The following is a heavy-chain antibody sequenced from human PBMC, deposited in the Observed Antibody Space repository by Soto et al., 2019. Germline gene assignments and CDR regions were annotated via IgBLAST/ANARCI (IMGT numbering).Heavy chain of an antibody. D-gene: IGHD3-10*02. V-gene: IGHV4-59*02. J-gene: IGHJ4*02. CDR1: GGSVYDFY. CDR2: IYNNGRT. Sequence: QVHLQESGPGRVKPSETLSLTCSVSGGSVYDFYWNWLRQTPGKGLEWIGNIYNNGRTNYNPSLKNRVTISIDTSKNQFSLHLSSVTIADTAMYFCARGHGIYVRFDSWGQGTLVSVSS. CDR3: ARGHGIYVRFDS.